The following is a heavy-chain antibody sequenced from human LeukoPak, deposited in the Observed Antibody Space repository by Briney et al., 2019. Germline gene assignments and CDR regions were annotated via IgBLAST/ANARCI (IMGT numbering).Heavy chain of an antibody. D-gene: IGHD2/OR15-2a*01. CDR3: AKGGSTNFYYGDV. J-gene: IGHJ6*02. Sequence: SETLSLTCAVSGGSISSSNWWSWVRQPPGKGLEWIGEIYHSGSTNYNPSLKSRVTISVDKSKNQFSLKLSSVTAADTAVYYCAKGGSTNFYYGDVWGQGTTVTVSS. CDR1: GGSISSSNW. V-gene: IGHV4-4*02. CDR2: IYHSGST.